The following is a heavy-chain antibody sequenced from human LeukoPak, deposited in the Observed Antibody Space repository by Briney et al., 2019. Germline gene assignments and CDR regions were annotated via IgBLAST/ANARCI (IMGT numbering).Heavy chain of an antibody. V-gene: IGHV3-74*01. CDR2: INGAGSSI. J-gene: IGHJ4*02. CDR1: GFTFSSYW. CDR3: ARGGDYKNDY. Sequence: GGSLRLSCAASGFTFSSYWMHWVRQTPGKGLVWVSRINGAGSSISYADSVKGRVTISRDNAKNTLYLQMNNLRAEDTAVYYCARGGDYKNDYWGQGPLVTVSS. D-gene: IGHD4-17*01.